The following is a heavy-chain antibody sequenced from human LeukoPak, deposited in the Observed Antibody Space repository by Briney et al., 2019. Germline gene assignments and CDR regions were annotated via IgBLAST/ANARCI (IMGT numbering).Heavy chain of an antibody. CDR2: IYYSGST. J-gene: IGHJ4*02. CDR3: ARDRGYDGRIDY. CDR1: GGSISTGNYY. V-gene: IGHV4-61*01. D-gene: IGHD5-12*01. Sequence: SETLSLTCTVSGGSISTGNYYWGWIRQPPGKGLEWIGYIYYSGSTNYNPSLKSRVTISVDTSKNQFSLKLSSVTAADTAVYYCARDRGYDGRIDYWGQGTLVTVSS.